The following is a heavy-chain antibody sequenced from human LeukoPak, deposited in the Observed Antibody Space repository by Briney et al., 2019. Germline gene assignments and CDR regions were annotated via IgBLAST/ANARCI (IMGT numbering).Heavy chain of an antibody. D-gene: IGHD3-16*01. V-gene: IGHV4-39*07. CDR2: IYYSGST. CDR3: ARDRALGSGKYYFDY. J-gene: IGHJ4*02. Sequence: PSETLSLTCTVSGGSISSSSYYWGWIRQPPGKGLEWIGTIYYSGSTYYNPSLKSRVTISVDTSKNRFSLKLNSVTAADTAVYYCARDRALGSGKYYFDYWGQGTPVTVSS. CDR1: GGSISSSSYY.